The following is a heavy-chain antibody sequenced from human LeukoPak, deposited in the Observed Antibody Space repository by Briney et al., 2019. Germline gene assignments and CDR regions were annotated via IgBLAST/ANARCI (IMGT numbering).Heavy chain of an antibody. CDR3: ARGYGGYDLLGGTTVTPRILHEIDY. J-gene: IGHJ4*02. D-gene: IGHD5-12*01. CDR2: IYYSGST. Sequence: SETLSLTCTVSGGSISSSSYYWGWIRQPPGKGLEWIGSIYYSGSTYYNPSLKSRVTISVDTSKNQFSLKLSSVTAADTAVYYCARGYGGYDLLGGTTVTPRILHEIDYWGQGTLVTVSS. CDR1: GGSISSSSYY. V-gene: IGHV4-39*01.